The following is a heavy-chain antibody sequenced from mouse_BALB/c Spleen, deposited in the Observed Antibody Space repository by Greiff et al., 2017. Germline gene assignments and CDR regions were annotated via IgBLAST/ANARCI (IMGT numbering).Heavy chain of an antibody. J-gene: IGHJ4*01. CDR3: ARLTTAIYAMDY. V-gene: IGHV5-17*02. CDR2: ISSGSSTI. Sequence: VQLKESGGGLVQPGGSRKLSCAASGFTFSSFGMHWVRQAPEKGLEWVAYISSGSSTIYYADTVKGRFTISRDNPKNTLFLQMTSLRSEDTAMYYCARLTTAIYAMDYWGQGTSVTVSS. CDR1: GFTFSSFG. D-gene: IGHD1-2*01.